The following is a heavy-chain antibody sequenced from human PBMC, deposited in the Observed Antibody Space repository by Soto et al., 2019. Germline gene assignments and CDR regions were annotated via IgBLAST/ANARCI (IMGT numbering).Heavy chain of an antibody. CDR2: INHSGST. Sequence: SETLSLTCAVYGGSFSGYYWSWIRQPPGKGLEWIGEINHSGSTNYNPSLKSRVTISVDTSKNQFSLKLSSVTAADTAVYYCARAGAAMVTTSITMVRGVIDYWGQGTLVTVSS. J-gene: IGHJ4*02. CDR1: GGSFSGYY. V-gene: IGHV4-34*01. CDR3: ARAGAAMVTTSITMVRGVIDY. D-gene: IGHD3-10*01.